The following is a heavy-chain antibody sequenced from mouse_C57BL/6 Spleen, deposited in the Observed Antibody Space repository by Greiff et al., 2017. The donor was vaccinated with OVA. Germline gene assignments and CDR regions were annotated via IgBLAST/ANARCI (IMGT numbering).Heavy chain of an antibody. CDR1: GYAFSSYW. J-gene: IGHJ2*01. CDR2: IYPGDGDT. V-gene: IGHV1-80*01. CDR3: ARWGTVVAPFDY. D-gene: IGHD1-1*01. Sequence: QVQLKESGAELVKPGASVKISCKASGYAFSSYWMNWVKQRPGKGLEWIGQIYPGDGDTNYNGKFKGKATLTADKSSSTAYMQLSSLTSEDSAVYFCARWGTVVAPFDYWGQGTTLTVSS.